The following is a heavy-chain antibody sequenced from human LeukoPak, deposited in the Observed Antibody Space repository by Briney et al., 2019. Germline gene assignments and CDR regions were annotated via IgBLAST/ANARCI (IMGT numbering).Heavy chain of an antibody. CDR2: IYYSGST. Sequence: SETLSLTCTVSGGSISSSSYYWGWIRQPPGKGLEWIGSIYYSGSTYYNPSLKSRVTISVDTSKNQFSLKLSSVTAADTAVYYCASIVSSGWADYWGQGILVTVSS. CDR3: ASIVSSGWADY. CDR1: GGSISSSSYY. J-gene: IGHJ4*02. D-gene: IGHD6-19*01. V-gene: IGHV4-39*01.